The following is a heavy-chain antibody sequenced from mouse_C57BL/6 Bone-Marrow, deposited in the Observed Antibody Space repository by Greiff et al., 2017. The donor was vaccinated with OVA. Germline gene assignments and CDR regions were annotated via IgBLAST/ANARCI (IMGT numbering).Heavy chain of an antibody. CDR3: ARGLYYAMDY. V-gene: IGHV1-76*01. CDR1: GYTFTDYY. Sequence: VQLVESGAELVRPGASVKLSCKASGYTFTDYYINWVKQRPGQGLEWIARIYPGSGNTYYNEKFKGQATLTAEKSSSTAYMQLSSLTSEDSAVYFCARGLYYAMDYWGQGTSVTVSS. CDR2: IYPGSGNT. J-gene: IGHJ4*01.